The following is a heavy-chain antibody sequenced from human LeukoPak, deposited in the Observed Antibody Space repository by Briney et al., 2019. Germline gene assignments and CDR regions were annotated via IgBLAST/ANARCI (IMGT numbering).Heavy chain of an antibody. CDR1: GFTFSSYW. J-gene: IGHJ4*02. V-gene: IGHV3-7*01. D-gene: IGHD3-22*01. CDR2: IKQDGSEK. Sequence: GGSLRLSCAASGFTFSSYWMSWLRQAPGKGLEWVANIKQDGSEKYYVDSVKGRFTISRDNAKNSLYLQMNSLRAEDTAVYYCARSLETYDSSGYYYPNYFDYWGQGTLVTVSS. CDR3: ARSLETYDSSGYYYPNYFDY.